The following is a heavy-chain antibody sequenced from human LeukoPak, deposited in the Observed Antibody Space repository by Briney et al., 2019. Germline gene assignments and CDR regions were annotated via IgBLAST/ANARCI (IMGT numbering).Heavy chain of an antibody. CDR3: ARDREPNYGGSCYYYGMDV. D-gene: IGHD1-26*01. V-gene: IGHV3-7*01. CDR2: IKQDGSEK. CDR1: GFTFSSYW. J-gene: IGHJ6*02. Sequence: GGSLRLSCAASGFTFSSYWMSWVRQAPGKGLEWVANIKQDGSEKYYVDSVKGRFTISRDNAKNSLYLQMNSLRAEDTAVYYCARDREPNYGGSCYYYGMDVWGQGTTVTVSS.